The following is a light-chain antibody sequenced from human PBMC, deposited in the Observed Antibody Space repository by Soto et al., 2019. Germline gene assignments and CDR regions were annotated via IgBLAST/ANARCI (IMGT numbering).Light chain of an antibody. CDR2: GAS. CDR1: QGMSSAY. Sequence: EIVLTQSPDILSLSPGERATLSCRASQGMSSAYLAWFQQKPGQAPRLLIYGASTRATGIPDRFSGSGSGTDFTLTINRLEPEDFAVYYCQQYGSSSWTFGQGTKVEIK. J-gene: IGKJ1*01. V-gene: IGKV3-20*01. CDR3: QQYGSSSWT.